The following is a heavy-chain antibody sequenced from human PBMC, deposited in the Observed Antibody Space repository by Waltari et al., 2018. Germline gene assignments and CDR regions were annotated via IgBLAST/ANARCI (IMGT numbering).Heavy chain of an antibody. CDR1: GGSISTYY. CDR2: IYATGST. J-gene: IGHJ6*03. V-gene: IGHV4-4*07. D-gene: IGHD3-10*01. Sequence: VQLQESGPGLVKPSETLSLTCTVSGGSISTYYWSWIRQPAGKGLEWIGRIYATGSTHYTPSLKCRVTMSVDTSKNQFSLKLSSVTAADTAVYYCARLPYNNIYFYYYMDVWGKGTTVTVSS. CDR3: ARLPYNNIYFYYYMDV.